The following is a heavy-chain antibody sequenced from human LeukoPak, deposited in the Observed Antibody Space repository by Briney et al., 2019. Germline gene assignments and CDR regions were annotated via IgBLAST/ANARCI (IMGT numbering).Heavy chain of an antibody. CDR3: ARVKIAGWEGLDY. CDR2: IKQDGSEK. V-gene: IGHV3-7*01. CDR1: GFTFSSYW. J-gene: IGHJ4*02. Sequence: GGSLRLSCAASGFTFSSYWMSWVRQAPGKGLEWVANIKQDGSEKYYVDSVKGRFTISRDNAKNSLYLQMTSLRAEDTAVYYCARVKIAGWEGLDYWGQGTLVTVSS. D-gene: IGHD1-26*01.